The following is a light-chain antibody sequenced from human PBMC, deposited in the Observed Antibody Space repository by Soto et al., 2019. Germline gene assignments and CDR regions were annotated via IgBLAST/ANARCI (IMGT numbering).Light chain of an antibody. Sequence: EIVLTQAPDILSLSPRERATLSCRASQKIDTYLDWYQQKPGQSPRLLIFDASSRATGTPARFSGSGSETDFTLTISSLEPEDFALYHCLQRAAWPLTFGPRTKVDI. J-gene: IGKJ3*01. CDR2: DAS. CDR1: QKIDTY. V-gene: IGKV3-11*01. CDR3: LQRAAWPLT.